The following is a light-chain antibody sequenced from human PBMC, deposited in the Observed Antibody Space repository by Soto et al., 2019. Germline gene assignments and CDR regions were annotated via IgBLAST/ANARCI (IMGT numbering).Light chain of an antibody. CDR3: SSYTTSNTRQIV. Sequence: QSALTQPASVSGSPGQAITISCTGTSSDVGGYTYVSWYQQHPGKAPKFIIYDVSNRPSGVSNRFSGSKSGNTASLTISGLQAEDEADYSGSSYTTSNTRQIVFGTGTKLTVL. V-gene: IGLV2-14*01. J-gene: IGLJ1*01. CDR1: SSDVGGYTY. CDR2: DVS.